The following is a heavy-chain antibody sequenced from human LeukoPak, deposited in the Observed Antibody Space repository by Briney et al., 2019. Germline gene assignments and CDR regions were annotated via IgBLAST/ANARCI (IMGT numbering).Heavy chain of an antibody. Sequence: GGSLRLSCAASGFTFSSYGMHWVRQAPGKGLEWVAVISYDGSNKYYADSVKGRFTISRDNSKNTLYLQMNSLRAEDTAVYYCAKDVSGSTVGHDYWGQGTLVTVSS. V-gene: IGHV3-30*18. D-gene: IGHD3-22*01. CDR3: AKDVSGSTVGHDY. CDR1: GFTFSSYG. J-gene: IGHJ4*02. CDR2: ISYDGSNK.